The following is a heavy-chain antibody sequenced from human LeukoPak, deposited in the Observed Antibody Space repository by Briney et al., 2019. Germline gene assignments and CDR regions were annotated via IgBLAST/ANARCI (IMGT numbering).Heavy chain of an antibody. CDR1: GFTFSSYA. J-gene: IGHJ4*02. Sequence: GASLRLSCAASGFTFSSYAMSWVRHAPGKGLEWVSSISGSGGSTYYADSVKGRFTISRDNSKNTLYLQMNSLRAEETAVYYCAKVRSVTIFGVVDYWGQGTLVTVSS. CDR2: ISGSGGST. D-gene: IGHD3-3*01. CDR3: AKVRSVTIFGVVDY. V-gene: IGHV3-23*01.